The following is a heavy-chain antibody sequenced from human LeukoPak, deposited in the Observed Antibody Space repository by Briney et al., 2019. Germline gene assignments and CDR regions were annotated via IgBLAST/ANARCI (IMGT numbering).Heavy chain of an antibody. CDR3: ARVLDGCDY. J-gene: IGHJ4*02. Sequence: GGSLRLSCAASGFTFSSSWMTWVRQAPGKGLEWVAHIKDDGSEEYYVDSVKGRFTISRDNAKNSLYLQVNSLRAEDTAVYYCARVLDGCDYWGQGTLVTVSS. D-gene: IGHD2-15*01. CDR2: IKDDGSEE. V-gene: IGHV3-7*02. CDR1: GFTFSSSW.